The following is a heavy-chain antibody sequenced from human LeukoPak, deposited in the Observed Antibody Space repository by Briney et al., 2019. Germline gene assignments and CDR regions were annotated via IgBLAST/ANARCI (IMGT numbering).Heavy chain of an antibody. V-gene: IGHV3-43*02. J-gene: IGHJ4*02. D-gene: IGHD2/OR15-2a*01. CDR2: ISGDGGST. CDR1: GFTFDDYA. Sequence: GGSLRLSCAASGFTFDDYAMHWVRQAPGKGLEWVSLISGDGGSTYYADSVKGRFTISRDNSKNSLYLQMNSLGTEDTALYYCATSDFAAHFDYWGQGTLVAVSS. CDR3: ATSDFAAHFDY.